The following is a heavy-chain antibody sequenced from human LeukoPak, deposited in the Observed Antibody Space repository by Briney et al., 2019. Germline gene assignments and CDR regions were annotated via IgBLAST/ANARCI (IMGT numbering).Heavy chain of an antibody. CDR2: INHSGST. CDR1: GGSFSGYY. CDR3: HGGWYIWFDP. Sequence: SETLSLTCAVYGGSFSGYYWSWIRQPPGKGLEWIGEINHSGSTNYNPSLKSRVTISVDTSKNQFSLKLSSVTAADTAVYYCHGGWYIWFDPWGQGTLVTVSS. D-gene: IGHD6-19*01. J-gene: IGHJ5*02. V-gene: IGHV4-34*01.